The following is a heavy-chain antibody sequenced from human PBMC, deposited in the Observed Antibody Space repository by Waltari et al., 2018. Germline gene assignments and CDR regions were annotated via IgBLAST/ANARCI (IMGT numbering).Heavy chain of an antibody. CDR1: GDSINNNHW. Sequence: QVQLQESGPGLVKPSGTLSLTCVVSGDSINNNHWWGWIRQAPGKGLEWIGQINGRRGPIYNPPVKGRVTISADNSKNQFSLTLKSVTAADTALYFCARGLTQYGATTGFDYWGQGTRVSVSS. J-gene: IGHJ4*02. D-gene: IGHD3-9*01. V-gene: IGHV4-4*02. CDR2: INGRRGP. CDR3: ARGLTQYGATTGFDY.